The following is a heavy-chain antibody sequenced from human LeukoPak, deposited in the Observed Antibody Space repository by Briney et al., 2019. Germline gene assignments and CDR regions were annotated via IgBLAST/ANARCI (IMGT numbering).Heavy chain of an antibody. J-gene: IGHJ5*02. CDR3: ARGDSSGYLNADP. V-gene: IGHV4-59*01. CDR2: IYYSGST. CDR1: GGSISSYY. D-gene: IGHD3-22*01. Sequence: PSETLSLTCTVSGGSISSYYWSWIRQPPGKGLEWIGYIYYSGSTNYNPSLKSRVTVSVDTSKNQFSLKLSSVTAADTAVYYCARGDSSGYLNADPWGQGTLVTVSS.